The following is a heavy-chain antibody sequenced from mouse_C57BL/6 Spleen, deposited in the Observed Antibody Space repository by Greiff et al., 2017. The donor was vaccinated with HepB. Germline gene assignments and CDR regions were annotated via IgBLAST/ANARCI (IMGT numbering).Heavy chain of an antibody. CDR2: ISYDGSN. D-gene: IGHD3-1*01. V-gene: IGHV3-6*01. Sequence: ESGPGLVKPSQSLSLTCSVTGYSITSGYYWNWIRQFPGNKLEWMGYISYDGSNNYNPSLKNRISITRDTSKNQFFLKLNSVTTEDTATYYCARDSHREGYFDVWGTGTTVTVSS. CDR1: GYSITSGYY. J-gene: IGHJ1*03. CDR3: ARDSHREGYFDV.